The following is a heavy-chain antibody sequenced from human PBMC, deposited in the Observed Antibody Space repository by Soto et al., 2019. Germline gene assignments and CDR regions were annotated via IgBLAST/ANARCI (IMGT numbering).Heavy chain of an antibody. J-gene: IGHJ5*02. V-gene: IGHV1-18*01. CDR2: ISAYNGNT. CDR3: ARDEYSSSWQLVGFDP. D-gene: IGHD6-13*01. Sequence: QVQLVQSGAEVKKPGASVKVSCKASGYTFTSYGISWVRQAPGQGLEWMGWISAYNGNTNYAQKLQGRVTMTTDTSTSTGYMELRSLRSDDTAVYYCARDEYSSSWQLVGFDPWGQGTLVTVSS. CDR1: GYTFTSYG.